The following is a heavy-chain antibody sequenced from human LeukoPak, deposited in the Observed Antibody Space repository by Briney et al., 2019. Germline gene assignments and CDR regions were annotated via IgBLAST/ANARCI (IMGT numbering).Heavy chain of an antibody. CDR2: IYHSGRT. D-gene: IGHD6-6*01. Sequence: SQPLSLTCAVSGGSISSGGYSWRWVRQPPGKGLEWIGYIYHSGRTYYNPSLKSRVTIPVDRSKNQSSLKLSSVTAADTAVYYCANSRGDSSSLDYWGQGTLVTVSS. CDR1: GGSISSGGYS. V-gene: IGHV4-30-2*01. J-gene: IGHJ4*02. CDR3: ANSRGDSSSLDY.